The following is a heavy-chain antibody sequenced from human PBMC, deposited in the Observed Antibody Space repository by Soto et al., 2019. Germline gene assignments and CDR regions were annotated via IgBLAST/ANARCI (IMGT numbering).Heavy chain of an antibody. V-gene: IGHV4-4*07. Sequence: SETLSLTCTVSGGSMTSYYWTWIRQPAGKGLEWIGRVYSSGGTHYNPSLKRRGTISLDTSKKQFSLRLVSVTDSDTAVYFCARGQRSSDWFDPWGQGTLVTVSS. J-gene: IGHJ5*02. CDR1: GGSMTSYY. CDR3: ARGQRSSDWFDP. D-gene: IGHD2-2*01. CDR2: VYSSGGT.